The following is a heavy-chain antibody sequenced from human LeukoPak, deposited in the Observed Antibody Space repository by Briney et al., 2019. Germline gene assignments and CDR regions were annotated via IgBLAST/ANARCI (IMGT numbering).Heavy chain of an antibody. D-gene: IGHD3-10*02. V-gene: IGHV3-48*03. J-gene: IGHJ6*04. CDR2: ISSSGSTI. CDR3: AELGITMIGGV. CDR1: GFTFSSYE. Sequence: GGSLRLSCAASGFTFSSYEMNWVRQAPGKGLEWVSYISSSGSTIYYADSVKGRFTNSRDNAKNSLSLQMNSLRAEDTAVYYCAELGITMIGGVWGKETTVTISS.